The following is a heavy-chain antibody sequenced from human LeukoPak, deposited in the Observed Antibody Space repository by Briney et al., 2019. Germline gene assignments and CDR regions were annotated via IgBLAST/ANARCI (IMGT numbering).Heavy chain of an antibody. CDR1: GFTFSSCW. CDR2: IKQDGSEK. Sequence: GGSLRLSCAASGFTFSSCWMSWVRQAPGKGLEWVANIKQDGSEKYYVDSVKGRFTISRDNAKNSLYLQMNSLRAEDTAVYYCARGIAADYFDYWGQGTLVTVSS. CDR3: ARGIAADYFDY. D-gene: IGHD6-6*01. V-gene: IGHV3-7*01. J-gene: IGHJ4*02.